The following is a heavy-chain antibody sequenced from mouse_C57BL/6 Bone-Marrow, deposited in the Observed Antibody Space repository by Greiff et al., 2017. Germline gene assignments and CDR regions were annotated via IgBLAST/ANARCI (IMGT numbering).Heavy chain of an antibody. V-gene: IGHV1-64*01. CDR3: ARPQRWYFDV. D-gene: IGHD6-1*01. Sequence: VQLQQPGAELVKPGASVKLSCKASGYTFTSYWMHWVKQRPGQGLEWIGMIHPNSGSTNYNEKFKSKATLTVAKSSSTAYMQLSSLTSEDSAVYYCARPQRWYFDVWGTGTTVTVSS. J-gene: IGHJ1*03. CDR2: IHPNSGST. CDR1: GYTFTSYW.